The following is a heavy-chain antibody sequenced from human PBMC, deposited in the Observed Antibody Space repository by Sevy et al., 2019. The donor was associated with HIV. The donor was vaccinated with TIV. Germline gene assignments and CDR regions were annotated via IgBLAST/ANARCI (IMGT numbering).Heavy chain of an antibody. CDR3: AKDVPDQPWYDDFWSGSPCFDY. CDR1: GFSFGTHA. D-gene: IGHD3-3*01. J-gene: IGHJ4*02. CDR2: MSGRGGST. V-gene: IGHV3-23*01. Sequence: GGSLRLSCAASGFSFGTHAMSWVRQAPGKGLEWVSGMSGRGGSTGYADSVKGRFTISRDNSKNTLFLQMNALRADDTAVYYCAKDVPDQPWYDDFWSGSPCFDYWGRGILVTVSS.